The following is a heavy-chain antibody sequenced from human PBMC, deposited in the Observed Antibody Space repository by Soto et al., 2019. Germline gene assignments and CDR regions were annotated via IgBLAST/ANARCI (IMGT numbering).Heavy chain of an antibody. V-gene: IGHV3-30-3*01. CDR3: ARDHAKGGVAATPSDP. CDR1: GFTFSSYA. J-gene: IGHJ5*02. Sequence: QVQLVESGGGVVQPGRSLRLSCAASGFTFSSYAMHWVRQAPGKGLEWVAVISYDGSNKYYADSVKGRFTISRDNSKNTLYLQMNSLRAEDTAVYYCARDHAKGGVAATPSDPWGQGTLVTVSS. D-gene: IGHD2-15*01. CDR2: ISYDGSNK.